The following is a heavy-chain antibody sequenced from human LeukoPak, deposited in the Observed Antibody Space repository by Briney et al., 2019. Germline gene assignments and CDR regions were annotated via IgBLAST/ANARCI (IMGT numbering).Heavy chain of an antibody. V-gene: IGHV1-2*02. D-gene: IGHD2-2*01. J-gene: IGHJ4*02. CDR1: GYTFTGYY. CDR2: INPNSGGT. CDR3: ARDLTPYCSSTSCALDY. Sequence: ASVKVSCKASGYTFTGYYMHWVRQAPGQGLEWMGWINPNSGGTNYAQKLQGRVTMTTDTSTSTAYMELRSLRSDDTAVYYCARDLTPYCSSTSCALDYWGQGTLVTVSS.